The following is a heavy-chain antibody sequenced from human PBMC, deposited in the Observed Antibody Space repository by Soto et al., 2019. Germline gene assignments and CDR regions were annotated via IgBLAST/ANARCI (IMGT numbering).Heavy chain of an antibody. CDR3: ARLITGTLYFDY. V-gene: IGHV1-18*04. J-gene: IGHJ4*02. D-gene: IGHD1-20*01. CDR2: ISAYNGNT. CDR1: GFSFSDYF. Sequence: ASVKFSCKASGFSFSDYFMHWVRQAPGQGLEWMGWISAYNGNTNYAQKLQGRVTMTTDTSTSTAYMELRSLRSDDTAVYYGARLITGTLYFDYWGQGTLVTVPQ.